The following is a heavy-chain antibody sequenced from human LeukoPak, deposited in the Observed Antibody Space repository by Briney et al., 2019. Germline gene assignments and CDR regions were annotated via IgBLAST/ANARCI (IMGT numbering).Heavy chain of an antibody. J-gene: IGHJ4*02. CDR1: VYNFVNYN. D-gene: IGHD1-1*01. CDR2: INLRDGIR. V-gene: IGHV1-46*01. Sequence: ASVTVSFKPSVYNFVNYNMHWVRQAPGQGLEWMGIINLRDGIRSYAQKFQGRVTVTGDTSTSTFYMELSSRRFEDTAMYYCARDNTNWSFDYWGQGTLVTVSS. CDR3: ARDNTNWSFDY.